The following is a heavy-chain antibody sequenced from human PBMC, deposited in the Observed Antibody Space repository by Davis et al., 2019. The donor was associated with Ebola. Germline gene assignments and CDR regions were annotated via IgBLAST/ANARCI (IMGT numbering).Heavy chain of an antibody. Sequence: GESLKISCAASGFTSSSFWMTWVRQAPGKGLDWVANINEDGSARYYVDSVKGRFTISRDNTKNSLYLQMISLRVEDTAVYYCVRDRDYWVHSYMDVWGNGTTVIVSS. CDR2: INEDGSAR. D-gene: IGHD2-8*02. CDR3: VRDRDYWVHSYMDV. J-gene: IGHJ6*03. CDR1: GFTSSSFW. V-gene: IGHV3-7*03.